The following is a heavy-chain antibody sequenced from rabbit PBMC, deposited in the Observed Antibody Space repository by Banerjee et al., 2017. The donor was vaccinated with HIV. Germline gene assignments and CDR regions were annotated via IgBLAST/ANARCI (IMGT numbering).Heavy chain of an antibody. J-gene: IGHJ4*01. CDR3: ARAGYGGGNYAGL. Sequence: QEQLEESGGDLVKPEGSLTLTCTASGFSFSSSYWICWVRQAPGKGLEWIACIYAGSSGSTYYASWAKGRVTNSKTSSTTGTLQMTSLTAADTATYFCARAGYGGGNYAGLWGPGTLVTVS. V-gene: IGHV1S45*01. D-gene: IGHD8-1*01. CDR2: IYAGSSGST. CDR1: GFSFSSSYW.